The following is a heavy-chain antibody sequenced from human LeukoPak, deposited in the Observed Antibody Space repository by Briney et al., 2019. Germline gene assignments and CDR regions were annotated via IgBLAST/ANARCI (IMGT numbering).Heavy chain of an antibody. J-gene: IGHJ4*02. Sequence: ASVKVSCKASGYTFTSYYMHWVRQAPGQGLEWMGLINPSGGSTSYAQKFQGRVTMTRDTSTSTVYMELSSLRSEDTAVYYCARDPHITMIVVVPHFDYWGQGTLVTVSS. CDR1: GYTFTSYY. CDR3: ARDPHITMIVVVPHFDY. D-gene: IGHD3-22*01. CDR2: INPSGGST. V-gene: IGHV1-46*01.